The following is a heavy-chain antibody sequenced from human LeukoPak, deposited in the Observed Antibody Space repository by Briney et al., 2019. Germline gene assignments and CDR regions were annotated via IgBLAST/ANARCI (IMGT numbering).Heavy chain of an antibody. Sequence: ASVKVSCKASGGTFSSYAISWVRQAPGQGLEWMGGIIPIFGTANYAQKFQGRVTITADESTSTAYMELSSLRSEDTAVYYCARETGGYSGYELDYWGQGTLVAVSS. CDR1: GGTFSSYA. D-gene: IGHD5-12*01. CDR3: ARETGGYSGYELDY. CDR2: IIPIFGTA. V-gene: IGHV1-69*13. J-gene: IGHJ4*02.